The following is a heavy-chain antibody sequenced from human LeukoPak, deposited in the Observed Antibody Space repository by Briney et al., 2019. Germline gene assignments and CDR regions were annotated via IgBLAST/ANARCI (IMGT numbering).Heavy chain of an antibody. CDR2: IKPSNGDT. V-gene: IGHV1-2*02. J-gene: IGHJ4*02. CDR3: ASPPLSSAMYYAH. Sequence: ASVKVSCKASGYNFSGHYMHWLRQAPGQGLEWMGWIKPSNGDTKYAQNFQGRVTMTRDTSISTAYMELSSLRSDDTAVYYCASPPLSSAMYYAHWGQGTLVTVSS. CDR1: GYNFSGHY. D-gene: IGHD1-26*01.